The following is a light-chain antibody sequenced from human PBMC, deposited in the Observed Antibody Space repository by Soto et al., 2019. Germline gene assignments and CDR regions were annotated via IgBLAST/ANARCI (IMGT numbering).Light chain of an antibody. CDR1: SSDIGAGYR. V-gene: IGLV1-40*01. CDR3: PSFDKYSGALV. CDR2: DNT. J-gene: IGLJ2*01. Sequence: QSVLTQPPSVSGAPGERVTISCTGSSSDIGAGYRVRWYQQVPGTAPQLLIYDNTNRPSGVPVRFSGSKSGTSASLAIAGLAAEDDDYYYCPSFDKYSGALVFGGGTKLTVL.